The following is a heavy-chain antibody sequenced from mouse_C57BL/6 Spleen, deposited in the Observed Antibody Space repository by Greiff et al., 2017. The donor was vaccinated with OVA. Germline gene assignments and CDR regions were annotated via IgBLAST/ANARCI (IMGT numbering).Heavy chain of an antibody. J-gene: IGHJ3*01. V-gene: IGHV1-69*01. D-gene: IGHD2-14*01. CDR2: IDPSDSYT. Sequence: QVQLQQSGAELVMPGASVKLSCKASGYTFTSYWMHWVKQRPGQGLEWIGEIDPSDSYTNYNQKFKGKSTLTVDKSSSTAYMQLSSLTSEDSAVYYCALVRTGFAYWGQGTLVTVSA. CDR1: GYTFTSYW. CDR3: ALVRTGFAY.